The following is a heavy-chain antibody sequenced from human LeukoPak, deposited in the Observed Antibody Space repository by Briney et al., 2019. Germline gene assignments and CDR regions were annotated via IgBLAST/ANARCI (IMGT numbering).Heavy chain of an antibody. Sequence: ASVKVSCKASGYTFTNYHISWVRQAPGQGLEWMGWINGYNTYTKYTQKFQGRVTMTEDTSTDTAYMELSSLRSEDTAVYYCARVSYYYYRSGSLYYYYMDVWGKGTTVTISS. CDR2: INGYNTYT. D-gene: IGHD3-10*01. J-gene: IGHJ6*03. CDR1: GYTFTNYH. V-gene: IGHV1-18*01. CDR3: ARVSYYYYRSGSLYYYYMDV.